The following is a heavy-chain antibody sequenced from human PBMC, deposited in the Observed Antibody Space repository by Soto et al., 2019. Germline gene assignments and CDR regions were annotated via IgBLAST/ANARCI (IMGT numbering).Heavy chain of an antibody. CDR3: ARESGGATATLDYYYFYMEV. CDR2: INPNGGAT. CDR1: GDSFSAYY. D-gene: IGHD5-12*01. J-gene: IGHJ6*03. V-gene: IGHV1-2*02. Sequence: ASVKVSCKTSGDSFSAYYLHLVRQAPGQGLEWLGWINPNGGATKYAQKFRGRVAMTRDTSIRTAYLELTSLRSDDTAIYYCARESGGATATLDYYYFYMEVWGKGTTVTVSS.